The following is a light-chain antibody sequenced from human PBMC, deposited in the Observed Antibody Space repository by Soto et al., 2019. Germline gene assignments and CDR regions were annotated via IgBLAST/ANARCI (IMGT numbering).Light chain of an antibody. Sequence: EIVMTQSPATLPVSPGERATLSCRASQSVSSSLAWYQQKPGQAPRLLIYGASTRATGIPVRFSGSGSGTEFTLTISSLQSEDFAVYFCQQYNNWPFTFGPGTRVDIK. V-gene: IGKV3-15*01. CDR2: GAS. CDR3: QQYNNWPFT. CDR1: QSVSSS. J-gene: IGKJ3*01.